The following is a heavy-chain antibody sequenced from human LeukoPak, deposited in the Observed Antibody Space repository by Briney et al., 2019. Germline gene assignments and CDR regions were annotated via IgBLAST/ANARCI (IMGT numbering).Heavy chain of an antibody. Sequence: GGSLRLSCAASGFTFSSYWMSWVRQAPGKGLEWVANIKQDGSEKYYVDSVKGRFTISRDNAKNSLYLQMNSLRAEDTAVYSCASIAASVAFDIWGQGTMVTVSS. CDR3: ASIAASVAFDI. CDR1: GFTFSSYW. J-gene: IGHJ3*02. V-gene: IGHV3-7*01. D-gene: IGHD6-13*01. CDR2: IKQDGSEK.